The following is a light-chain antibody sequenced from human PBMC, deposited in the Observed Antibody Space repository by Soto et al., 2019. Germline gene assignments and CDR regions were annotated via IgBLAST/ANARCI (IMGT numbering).Light chain of an antibody. CDR1: SSNVGSNT. CDR3: ATWDDSLNAYV. CDR2: NNN. V-gene: IGLV1-44*01. J-gene: IGLJ1*01. Sequence: QSVLTQPPSVSGTPVQRVTISCSGSSSNVGSNTVHWYQQVPGTAPKLLIFNNNQRPSGVPDRFSGSTSGTSASLAISGLQSEDESDYYCATWDDSLNAYVFGTGTKLTVL.